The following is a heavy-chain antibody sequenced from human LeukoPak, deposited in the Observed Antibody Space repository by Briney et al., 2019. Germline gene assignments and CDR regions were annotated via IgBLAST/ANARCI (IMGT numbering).Heavy chain of an antibody. CDR3: AREGRYYDFWSGYYTGMGFDY. CDR2: ISSSGSTI. Sequence: PGGSLRLSCAASGFTFSDYYMSWIRQAPGKGLEWASYISSSGSTIYYADSVKGRFTISRDNAKNSLYLQMNSLRAEDTAVYYCAREGRYYDFWSGYYTGMGFDYWGQGTLVTVSS. V-gene: IGHV3-11*01. D-gene: IGHD3-3*01. CDR1: GFTFSDYY. J-gene: IGHJ4*02.